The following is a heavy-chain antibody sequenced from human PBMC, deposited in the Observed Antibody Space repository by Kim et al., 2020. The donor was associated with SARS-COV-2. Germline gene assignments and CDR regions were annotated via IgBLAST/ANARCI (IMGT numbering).Heavy chain of an antibody. V-gene: IGHV4-34*01. J-gene: IGHJ4*02. CDR3: ARAPLVGATRIDY. CDR2: INHSGST. CDR1: GGSFSGYY. Sequence: SETLSLTCAVYGGSFSGYYWSWIRQPPGKGLEWIGEINHSGSTNYNPSLKSRVTISVDTSKNQFSLKLSSVTAADTAVYYCARAPLVGATRIDYWGQGTLVTVSS. D-gene: IGHD1-26*01.